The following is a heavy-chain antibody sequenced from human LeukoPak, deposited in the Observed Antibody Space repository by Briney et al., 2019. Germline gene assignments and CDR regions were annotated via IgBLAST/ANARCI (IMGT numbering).Heavy chain of an antibody. J-gene: IGHJ4*02. V-gene: IGHV4-59*01. CDR1: GGSISSYY. CDR3: ARAVVPAAIPFFDY. CDR2: IYYSGST. D-gene: IGHD2-2*01. Sequence: SETLSLTCTVSGGSISSYYWSWIRQPPGKGLEWIGYIYYSGSTNYNPSLKSRVTISVDTSKNQFSLKLSSVTAADTAVYYCARAVVPAAIPFFDYWGQGTLVTVSS.